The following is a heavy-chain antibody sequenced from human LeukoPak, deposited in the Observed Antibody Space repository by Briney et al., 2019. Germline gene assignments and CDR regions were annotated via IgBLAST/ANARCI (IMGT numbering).Heavy chain of an antibody. J-gene: IGHJ4*02. CDR3: AREGGYCFGAGCRYFDY. CDR2: IYSGGST. D-gene: IGHD2-15*01. CDR1: GFTVSSNY. Sequence: PGGSLRLSCAASGFTVSSNYMSWVRQAPGKGLEWVSVIYSGGSTYYADSVKGRFTISRDNAQNSLYLQMNSLRAEDTAVYYCAREGGYCFGAGCRYFDYWGQGTLVTVSS. V-gene: IGHV3-66*01.